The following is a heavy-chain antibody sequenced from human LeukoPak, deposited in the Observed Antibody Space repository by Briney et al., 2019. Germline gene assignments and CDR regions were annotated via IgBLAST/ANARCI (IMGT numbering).Heavy chain of an antibody. J-gene: IGHJ4*02. Sequence: GGSLRLSCAVSGFTFRSAWMSWVRQAPGKGLEWVANIKQDGSEKYYVDSVKGRFTISRDNAKNSLYLQMNSLRADDTAVYYCPRQSYASGWNPFDYWGQGILVTVSS. V-gene: IGHV3-7*03. CDR3: PRQSYASGWNPFDY. CDR2: IKQDGSEK. D-gene: IGHD6-19*01. CDR1: GFTFRSAW.